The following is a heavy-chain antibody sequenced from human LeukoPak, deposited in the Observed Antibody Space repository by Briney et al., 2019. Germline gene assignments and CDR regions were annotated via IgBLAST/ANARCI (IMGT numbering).Heavy chain of an antibody. D-gene: IGHD6-6*01. CDR1: GGSISSYY. CDR2: IYYSGST. Sequence: SEPLSLTCTVSGGSISSYYWSWIRQPPGKGLEWIGYIYYSGSTNYNPPLKSRVTISVDTSKNQFSLKLSSVTAADTAVYYCARGLSSSSGFGYWGQGTLVTVSS. V-gene: IGHV4-59*01. J-gene: IGHJ4*02. CDR3: ARGLSSSSGFGY.